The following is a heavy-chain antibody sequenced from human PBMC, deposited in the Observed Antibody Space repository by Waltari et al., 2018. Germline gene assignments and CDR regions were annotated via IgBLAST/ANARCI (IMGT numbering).Heavy chain of an antibody. CDR3: ARLGAVADGY. V-gene: IGHV4-38-2*01. D-gene: IGHD6-19*01. Sequence: QVQLQESGPGLVKPSETLSLTCAVSGYSISSGYYWGWIRQPPGKGLEWIGSIYHSGNTYYNPSLKSRVTISVDTSKNQFSLKLSSVTAADTAVYYCARLGAVADGYWSQGTLVTVSS. J-gene: IGHJ4*02. CDR1: GYSISSGYY. CDR2: IYHSGNT.